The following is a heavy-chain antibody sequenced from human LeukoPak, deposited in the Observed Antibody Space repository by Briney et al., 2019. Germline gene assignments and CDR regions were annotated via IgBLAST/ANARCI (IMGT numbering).Heavy chain of an antibody. CDR3: ARDLPWGPFTMIVSGNMDV. V-gene: IGHV3-48*01. D-gene: IGHD3-22*01. Sequence: SGGSLRLSCAASGFTFSSYSMNWVRQAPGKGLEWVSYISSSSSTIYYADSVKGRFTISRDNAKNSLYLQMNSLRAEDTAVYYCARDLPWGPFTMIVSGNMDVWGKGTTVTVSS. CDR1: GFTFSSYS. CDR2: ISSSSSTI. J-gene: IGHJ6*03.